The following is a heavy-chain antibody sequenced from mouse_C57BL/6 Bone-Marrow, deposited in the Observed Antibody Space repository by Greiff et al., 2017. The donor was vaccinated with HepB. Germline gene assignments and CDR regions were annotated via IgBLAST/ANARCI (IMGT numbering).Heavy chain of an antibody. CDR3: ARDAD. Sequence: EVQLQQSGPGLVKPSQSLSLTCSVTGYSITSGYYWNWIRQLPGNKLEWMGYISYDGSNNYNPSLKNRISITRDTSKNQFFLKLNSVTTEDTATYYCARDADWGQGTLVTVSA. CDR1: GYSITSGYY. CDR2: ISYDGSN. J-gene: IGHJ3*01. D-gene: IGHD6-1*01. V-gene: IGHV3-6*01.